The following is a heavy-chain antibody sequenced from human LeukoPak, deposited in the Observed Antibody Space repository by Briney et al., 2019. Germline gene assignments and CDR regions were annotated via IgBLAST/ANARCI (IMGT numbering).Heavy chain of an antibody. CDR2: IKQDGSEK. CDR1: GCTFSSYW. CDR3: ARGASGIGGIRFDP. Sequence: AGSLRLSCAASGCTFSSYWMSWVRQAPGKGLEWVANIKQDGSEKYYVDSVKGRFTISRDNAKNSLYLQMNSLRAEDTAVYYCARGASGIGGIRFDPWGQGTLVTVSS. J-gene: IGHJ5*02. V-gene: IGHV3-7*01. D-gene: IGHD3-10*01.